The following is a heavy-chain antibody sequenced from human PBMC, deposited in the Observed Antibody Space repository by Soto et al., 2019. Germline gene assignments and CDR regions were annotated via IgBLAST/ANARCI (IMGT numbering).Heavy chain of an antibody. V-gene: IGHV3-7*01. CDR3: ARTGDGHHDFLDY. CDR1: GFTFSSYW. D-gene: IGHD1-1*01. CDR2: INQDGNED. J-gene: IGHJ4*02. Sequence: LRLSCAASGFTFSSYWMNWVRQAPGKGLEWVANINQDGNEDNLLDSVKGRFTISRDNAKNSLFLQMNSLRVDDTAVYYCARTGDGHHDFLDYWGQGALVTAPQ.